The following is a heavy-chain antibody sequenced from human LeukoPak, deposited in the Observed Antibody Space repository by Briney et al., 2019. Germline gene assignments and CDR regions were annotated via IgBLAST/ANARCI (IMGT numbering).Heavy chain of an antibody. CDR2: IYTSGTT. V-gene: IGHV4-4*07. D-gene: IGHD1-1*01. J-gene: IGHJ4*02. Sequence: SVTLSLTCTVSGGSISSYYWSWIRQPAGKGLEWIGRIYTSGTTHYNPSLKSRVTMSVDTSKNQFSLKLSSVTAADTAVYYCARDRGTWNDDGFDYWGQGTLVTVSS. CDR1: GGSISSYY. CDR3: ARDRGTWNDDGFDY.